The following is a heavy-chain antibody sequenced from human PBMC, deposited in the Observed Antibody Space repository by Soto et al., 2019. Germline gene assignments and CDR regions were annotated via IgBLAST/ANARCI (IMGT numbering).Heavy chain of an antibody. D-gene: IGHD3-9*01. CDR2: IYYSGST. CDR3: ANGLAQYNWFDP. V-gene: IGHV4-39*01. Sequence: SETLSLTCTVSGGSISSSGYYWGWIRQPPGKGLEWIGSIYYSGSTYYNQSLKSRVTIFVDTSKNQFSLKLSSVTAADTAVYYCANGLAQYNWFDPWGKGTTVTVSS. J-gene: IGHJ5*01. CDR1: GGSISSSGYY.